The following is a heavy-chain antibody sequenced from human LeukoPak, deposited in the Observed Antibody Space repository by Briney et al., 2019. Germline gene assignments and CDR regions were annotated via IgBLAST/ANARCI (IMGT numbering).Heavy chain of an antibody. Sequence: SETLSLTCAVYGGSFSGYYWSWIRQPPGKGLEWIGEINHSGSTNYNPSLKSRVTISVDTSKNQFSLKLSSVTAADTAVYYCARAARGFVVVPAAVYNWFDPWGQGTLVTVSS. CDR2: INHSGST. J-gene: IGHJ5*02. CDR3: ARAARGFVVVPAAVYNWFDP. D-gene: IGHD2-2*01. CDR1: GGSFSGYY. V-gene: IGHV4-34*01.